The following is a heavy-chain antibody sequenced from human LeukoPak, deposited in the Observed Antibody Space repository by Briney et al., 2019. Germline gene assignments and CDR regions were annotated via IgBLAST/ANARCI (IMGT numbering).Heavy chain of an antibody. CDR2: INSDGSST. CDR3: ARIIYYGSGSYSGFDL. Sequence: GGSLRLSCAASGFTFSSYWMHWVRQAPGKGLVWVSRINSDGSSTSYADSVKGRFTISIDNAKNTLYLQMNSLRAEDTAVYYCARIIYYGSGSYSGFDLWGQGTLVTVSS. J-gene: IGHJ4*02. V-gene: IGHV3-74*01. D-gene: IGHD3-10*01. CDR1: GFTFSSYW.